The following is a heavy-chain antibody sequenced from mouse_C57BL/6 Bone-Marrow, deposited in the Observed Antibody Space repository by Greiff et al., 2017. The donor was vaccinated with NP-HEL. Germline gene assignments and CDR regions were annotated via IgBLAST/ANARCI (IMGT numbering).Heavy chain of an antibody. Sequence: DVQLVESGEGLVKPGGSLKLSCAASGFTFSSYAMSWVRQTPEKRLEWVAYISSGGDYIYYADTVKGRFTISRDNARNTLYLQMSSLKSEDTAMYYCTRYYYGSSYEGFAYWGQGTLVTVSA. V-gene: IGHV5-9-1*02. D-gene: IGHD1-1*01. CDR1: GFTFSSYA. J-gene: IGHJ3*01. CDR3: TRYYYGSSYEGFAY. CDR2: ISSGGDYI.